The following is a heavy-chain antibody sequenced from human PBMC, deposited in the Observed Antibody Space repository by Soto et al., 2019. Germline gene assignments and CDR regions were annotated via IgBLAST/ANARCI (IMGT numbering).Heavy chain of an antibody. J-gene: IGHJ6*02. V-gene: IGHV1-2*04. Sequence: ASVKVSCEASGYTFTGYYMHWVRQAPGQGLERMGRIKPNSGGTNYPQKYPGWVTMTRHTSISTAYMALRRLRTDDTAVSYCARGVDGCSGGSRPPYGMDAWGQGTTVTVSS. CDR1: GYTFTGYY. CDR2: IKPNSGGT. CDR3: ARGVDGCSGGSRPPYGMDA. D-gene: IGHD2-15*01.